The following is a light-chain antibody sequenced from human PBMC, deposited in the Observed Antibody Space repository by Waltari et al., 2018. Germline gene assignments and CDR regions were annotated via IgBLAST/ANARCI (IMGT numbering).Light chain of an antibody. CDR2: DAS. CDR1: QSVRSY. Sequence: IVLTQSPPPLSLSPGERAPLPCRASQSVRSYLAWYQQKNSQAPRLLIYDASNRATGIPARFSGSGSGTDFTLTISSLEPEDFAVYYCQQRSNWRSTFGQETRLAIK. CDR3: QQRSNWRST. V-gene: IGKV3-11*01. J-gene: IGKJ5*01.